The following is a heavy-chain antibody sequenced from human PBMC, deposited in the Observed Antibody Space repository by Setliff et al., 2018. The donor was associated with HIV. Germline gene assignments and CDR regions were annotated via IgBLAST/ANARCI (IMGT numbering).Heavy chain of an antibody. Sequence: GASVKVSCKASGYTFTSYGISWVRQAPGQGLEWMGWISAYNGNTNYAQKFQGRVTISRNTSISTAYMELSGLRSEDTAVYYCARGRGRYYDSRSYLDYWGQGTLVTVSS. V-gene: IGHV1-18*01. CDR3: ARGRGRYYDSRSYLDY. D-gene: IGHD3-22*01. J-gene: IGHJ4*02. CDR1: GYTFTSYG. CDR2: ISAYNGNT.